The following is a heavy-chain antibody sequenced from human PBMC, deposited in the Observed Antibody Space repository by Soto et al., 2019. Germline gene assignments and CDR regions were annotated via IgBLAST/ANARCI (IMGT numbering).Heavy chain of an antibody. D-gene: IGHD2-8*01. V-gene: IGHV4-30-2*03. CDR1: RGSISSGGYS. CDR2: IYYSGST. J-gene: IGHJ4*02. CDR3: ARHTLYLRYLNPTQYYFDY. Sequence: PSETLSLTCAVSRGSISSGGYSWSWIRQPPGKGLEWIGYIYYSGSTYYNPSLKSRVTISVDTSKNQFSLKLSSVTAADTAVYYCARHTLYLRYLNPTQYYFDYWGQGTLVTSPQ.